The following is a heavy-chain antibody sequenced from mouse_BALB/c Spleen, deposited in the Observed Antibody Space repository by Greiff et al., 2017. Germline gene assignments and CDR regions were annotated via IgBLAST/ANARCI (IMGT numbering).Heavy chain of an antibody. CDR2: ISYSGST. J-gene: IGHJ4*01. V-gene: IGHV3-2*02. Sequence: EVKLQESGPGLVKPSQSLSLTCTVTGYSITSDYAWNWIRQFPGNKLEWMGYISYSGSTSYNPSLKSRISITRDTSKNQFFLQLNSVTTEDTATYYCARDYYYAMDYWGQGTSVTVSS. CDR1: GYSITSDYA. D-gene: IGHD2-4*01. CDR3: ARDYYYAMDY.